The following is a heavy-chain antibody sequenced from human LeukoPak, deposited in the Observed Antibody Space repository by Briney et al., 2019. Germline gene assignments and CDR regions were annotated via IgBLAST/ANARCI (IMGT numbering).Heavy chain of an antibody. V-gene: IGHV6-1*01. CDR3: ARDTYGSGSYYNVYYFDY. D-gene: IGHD3-10*01. CDR2: TYYRSKWYN. Sequence: SQTISLTCAISGDSVSSNSAAWNWIRQSPSRGLEWLGRTYYRSKWYNDYAVSVKSRIAINPDTSKDQFSLQLNSVTPEDTAVYYCARDTYGSGSYYNVYYFDYWRQGTLVSVSS. CDR1: GDSVSSNSAA. J-gene: IGHJ4*02.